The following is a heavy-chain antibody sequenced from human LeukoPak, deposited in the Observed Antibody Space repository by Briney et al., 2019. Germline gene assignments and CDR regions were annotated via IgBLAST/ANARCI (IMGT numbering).Heavy chain of an antibody. CDR3: AKDGRGSGYFPDY. J-gene: IGHJ4*02. CDR1: GFTFSSYW. V-gene: IGHV3-7*04. CDR2: IKQDGSEK. Sequence: GGSLRLSCAASGFTFSSYWMSWVRQAPGKGLEWVANIKQDGSEKYYVDSVKGRFTISRDNAKTSLYLQMNSLRPEDSAVHYCAKDGRGSGYFPDYWGQGTLVTVSS. D-gene: IGHD3-22*01.